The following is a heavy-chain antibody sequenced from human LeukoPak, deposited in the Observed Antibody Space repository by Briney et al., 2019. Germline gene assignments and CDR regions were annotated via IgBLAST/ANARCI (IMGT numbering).Heavy chain of an antibody. D-gene: IGHD3-3*01. J-gene: IGHJ4*02. CDR2: ISSSGSTI. V-gene: IGHV3-11*04. Sequence: PGGSLRLSCAASGFTFSDYYMSWIRQAPGKGLEWVSYISSSGSTIYYADPVKGRFTISRDNAKNSLYLQMNSLRAEDTAVYYCARETPYYDFWSGYPSVGYFDYWGQGTLVTVSS. CDR3: ARETPYYDFWSGYPSVGYFDY. CDR1: GFTFSDYY.